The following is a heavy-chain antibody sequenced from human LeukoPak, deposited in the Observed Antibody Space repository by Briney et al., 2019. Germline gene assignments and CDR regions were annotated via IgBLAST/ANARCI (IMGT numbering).Heavy chain of an antibody. CDR3: ARESGGADR. Sequence: PSETLSLTXTVSGGSISSYYWSWIRQPPGKGLEWIGSIYYSGSTIYNPSLKSRVTMSVDTSKNQFSLRLSSVTAADTAVYYCARESGGADRWGQGTLVTVSS. D-gene: IGHD1-26*01. V-gene: IGHV4-59*01. J-gene: IGHJ5*02. CDR1: GGSISSYY. CDR2: IYYSGST.